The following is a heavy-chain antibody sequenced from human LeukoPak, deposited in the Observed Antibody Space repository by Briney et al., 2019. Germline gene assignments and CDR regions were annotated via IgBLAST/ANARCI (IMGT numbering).Heavy chain of an antibody. V-gene: IGHV3-7*01. CDR3: ARDFEATIRENAFDI. CDR2: IKQDGSEK. CDR1: GFTFSSYW. J-gene: IGHJ3*02. Sequence: PGGSLRLSCAASGFTFSSYWMSWVRQAPGKGLEWVANIKQDGSEKYYVDSVKGRFTISRDNAKNSLYLQMNSLRAEDTAVYYCARDFEATIRENAFDIWGQGTMVTVSS. D-gene: IGHD5-12*01.